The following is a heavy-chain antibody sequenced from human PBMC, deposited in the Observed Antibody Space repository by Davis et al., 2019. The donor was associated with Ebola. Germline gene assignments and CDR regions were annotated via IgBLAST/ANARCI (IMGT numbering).Heavy chain of an antibody. CDR3: ARDVVELGMDV. Sequence: PSETLSLTCTVSGGSISSGSYYWSWIRQPAGKGLEWIGHIYTSGSTNYNPSLKSRVTISVDTSKNQFSLKLSSVTAADTAVYYCARDVVELGMDVWGQGTTVTVSS. D-gene: IGHD2-21*01. J-gene: IGHJ6*02. CDR1: GGSISSGSYY. V-gene: IGHV4-61*09. CDR2: IYTSGST.